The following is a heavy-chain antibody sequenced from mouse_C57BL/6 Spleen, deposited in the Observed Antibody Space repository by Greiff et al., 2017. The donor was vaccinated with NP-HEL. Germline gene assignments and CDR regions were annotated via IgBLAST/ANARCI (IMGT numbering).Heavy chain of an antibody. D-gene: IGHD3-2*02. Sequence: VQLQQSGAELVKPGASVKMSCKASGYTFTSYWITWVKQRPGQGLEWIGDIYPGSGSTNYNEKFKSKATLTVDTSSSTAYMQLSSLTSEDSAVYYWARSVDSSGLAWFAYWGQGTLVTVSA. CDR2: IYPGSGST. V-gene: IGHV1-55*01. J-gene: IGHJ3*01. CDR3: ARSVDSSGLAWFAY. CDR1: GYTFTSYW.